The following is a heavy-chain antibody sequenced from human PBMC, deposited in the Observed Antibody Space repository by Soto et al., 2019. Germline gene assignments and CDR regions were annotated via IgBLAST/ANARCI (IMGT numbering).Heavy chain of an antibody. D-gene: IGHD3-3*01. Sequence: GGSLRLSCAASGFTFSCYSMNWVRQAPGKGLEWVSYISSSSSTIYYADSVKGRFTISRDNAKNSLYLQMNSLRAEDTAVYYCAREGITIFGVVPMSQYYYYGMDVWGQGTTVTVS. CDR3: AREGITIFGVVPMSQYYYYGMDV. CDR1: GFTFSCYS. J-gene: IGHJ6*02. V-gene: IGHV3-48*01. CDR2: ISSSSSTI.